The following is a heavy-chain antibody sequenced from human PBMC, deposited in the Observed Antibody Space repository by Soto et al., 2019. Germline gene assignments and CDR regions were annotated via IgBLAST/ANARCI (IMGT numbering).Heavy chain of an antibody. CDR3: ASQDYYDSSGSVYYYYYGMDV. Sequence: QVQLVESGGGVVQPGRSLRLSCAASGFTFSSYGMHWVRQASGKGLEWVAVIWYDGSNKYYADSVKGRFTISRDNSKNTLYLQMNSLRAEDTAVYYCASQDYYDSSGSVYYYYYGMDVWGQGTTVTVSS. CDR2: IWYDGSNK. J-gene: IGHJ6*02. D-gene: IGHD3-22*01. CDR1: GFTFSSYG. V-gene: IGHV3-33*01.